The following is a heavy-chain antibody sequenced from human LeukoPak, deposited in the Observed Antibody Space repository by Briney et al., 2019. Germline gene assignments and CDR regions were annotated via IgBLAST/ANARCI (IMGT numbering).Heavy chain of an antibody. Sequence: KTSETLSHTCAVYGGSFSGYYWSWIRQPPGKGLEWIEEINHSGSTNYNPSLKSRVTISVDTSKNQFSLKLSSVTAADTAVYYCANIQFLAAAGERDAFDIWGQGTMVTVSS. CDR2: INHSGST. V-gene: IGHV4-34*01. CDR3: ANIQFLAAAGERDAFDI. J-gene: IGHJ3*02. CDR1: GGSFSGYY. D-gene: IGHD6-13*01.